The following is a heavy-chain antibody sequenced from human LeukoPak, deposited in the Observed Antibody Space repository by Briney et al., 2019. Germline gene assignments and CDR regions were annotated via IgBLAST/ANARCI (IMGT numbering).Heavy chain of an antibody. D-gene: IGHD2-8*01. Sequence: PGRSLRLSCAASGFTFSSYGMHWVRQAPGKGLEWVAVIWYDGSNKYYADSVKGRFTISRDNSKNTLYLQMNSLRAEDTAVYYCARHQLLGPCFKGVCSDAFDIWGQGTMVTVSS. V-gene: IGHV3-33*01. J-gene: IGHJ3*02. CDR3: ARHQLLGPCFKGVCSDAFDI. CDR2: IWYDGSNK. CDR1: GFTFSSYG.